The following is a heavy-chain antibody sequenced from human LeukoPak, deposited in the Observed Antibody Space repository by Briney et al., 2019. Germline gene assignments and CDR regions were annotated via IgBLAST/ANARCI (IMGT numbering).Heavy chain of an antibody. CDR3: ARSHTYFGYCSSTSYRYNWFDP. D-gene: IGHD2-2*03. Sequence: ASVKVSLKAFGYXFTGYYFHWVRPAPGQGLEWMGRLNPKSGGTNYAQQFQGGGTMTRDTSLSTAYMALSRLRSDDTAVYYCARSHTYFGYCSSTSYRYNWFDPWGQGTLVTVSS. J-gene: IGHJ5*02. CDR2: LNPKSGGT. CDR1: GYXFTGYY. V-gene: IGHV1-2*02.